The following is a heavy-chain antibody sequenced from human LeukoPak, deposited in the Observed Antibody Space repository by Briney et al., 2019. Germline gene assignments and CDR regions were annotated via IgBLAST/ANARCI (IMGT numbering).Heavy chain of an antibody. V-gene: IGHV3-21*01. CDR1: GFTFSSYA. Sequence: GGSLRLSCAASGFTFSSYAMSWVRQAPGKGLEWASSISRTSSSIYYADSVKGRITISRDNARNSLYLQMNSLRAEDTAVYYCATSHYYFDYWGQGTLVTVSS. CDR3: ATSHYYFDY. J-gene: IGHJ4*02. CDR2: ISRTSSSI.